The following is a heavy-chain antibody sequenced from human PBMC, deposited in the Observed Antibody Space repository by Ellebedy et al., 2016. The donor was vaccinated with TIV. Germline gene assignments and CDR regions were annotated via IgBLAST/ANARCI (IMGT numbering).Heavy chain of an antibody. CDR2: IYQDGSDE. CDR1: GFSFRSYW. V-gene: IGHV3-7*01. D-gene: IGHD4-17*01. J-gene: IGHJ5*02. CDR3: ARRGSYGDYAVQINSWFDR. Sequence: GESLKISCAASGFSFRSYWMSWVRQAPGKRLEWVANIYQDGSDEYYVDSVKGRFTISRDNDNKALFLQMNSLRVEDTAVYYCARRGSYGDYAVQINSWFDRWGRGTLVTVSS.